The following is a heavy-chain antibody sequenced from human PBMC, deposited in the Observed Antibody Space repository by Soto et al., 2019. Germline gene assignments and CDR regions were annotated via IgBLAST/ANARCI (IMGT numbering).Heavy chain of an antibody. V-gene: IGHV1-69*13. Sequence: SLKVSCKASGGTFSSYAISWVRQAPGQGLEWMGGIIPIFGTANYAQKFQGRVTITADESTSTAYMELSSLRSEDTAVYYCARASYCSSTSCQASPYYFDYWGQGTLVTVSS. CDR3: ARASYCSSTSCQASPYYFDY. D-gene: IGHD2-2*01. J-gene: IGHJ4*02. CDR1: GGTFSSYA. CDR2: IIPIFGTA.